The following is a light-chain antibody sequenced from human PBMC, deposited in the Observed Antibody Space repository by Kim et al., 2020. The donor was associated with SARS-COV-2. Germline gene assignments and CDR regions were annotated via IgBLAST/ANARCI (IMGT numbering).Light chain of an antibody. CDR2: WAS. CDR1: QTFLYNSNNKNY. CDR3: QQYYSTPPS. Sequence: TLNSKSRQTFLYNSNNKNYLAWYQQKPGQAPNLLIYWASIRESGVSDRFSGSGSETDFTLTLSSLQAEDVAVYYCQQYYSTPPSFGQGTKLEI. V-gene: IGKV4-1*01. J-gene: IGKJ2*03.